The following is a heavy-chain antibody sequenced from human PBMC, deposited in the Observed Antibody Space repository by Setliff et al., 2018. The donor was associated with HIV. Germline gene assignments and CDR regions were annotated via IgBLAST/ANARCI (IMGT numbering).Heavy chain of an antibody. CDR3: ASPTAIPH. Sequence: GASVKVSCKASGYTFTNYAMHWVRQAPGQRLEWMGWINAGNDNTKYSHKFQGRVTITRDTSASTAYMELSSLRSEDTAVYYCASPTAIPHWGQGTLVTVSS. CDR2: INAGNDNT. D-gene: IGHD2-21*02. V-gene: IGHV1-3*01. CDR1: GYTFTNYA. J-gene: IGHJ4*02.